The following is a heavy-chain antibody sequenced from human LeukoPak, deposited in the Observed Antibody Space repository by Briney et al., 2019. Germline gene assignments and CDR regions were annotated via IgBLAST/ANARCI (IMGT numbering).Heavy chain of an antibody. D-gene: IGHD5-24*01. CDR2: INPNGGSI. CDR3: ARDLWGWLAIDY. V-gene: IGHV1-46*01. J-gene: IGHJ4*02. Sequence: ASVKVSCKASGYTFTRNYIHWVRQAPGQGLEWMGTINPNGGSISYAQKFQGRVTMTRDMSTSTVYMELRSLRSEDTAVYYCARDLWGWLAIDYRGQGTLVTVSS. CDR1: GYTFTRNY.